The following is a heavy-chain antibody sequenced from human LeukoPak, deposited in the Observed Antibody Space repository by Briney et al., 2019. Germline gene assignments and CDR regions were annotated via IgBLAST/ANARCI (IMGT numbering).Heavy chain of an antibody. Sequence: GGSLRLSCAASGFTFSSYSMNWVRQAPGKGLEWVSSISSSSSYIYYADSVKGRFTISRDNAKNSLYLQMNSLRAEDTAVYYCAKVAGRKTSSGWDFFDYWGQGTLVTVSS. CDR2: ISSSSSYI. CDR1: GFTFSSYS. CDR3: AKVAGRKTSSGWDFFDY. J-gene: IGHJ4*02. V-gene: IGHV3-21*04. D-gene: IGHD6-19*01.